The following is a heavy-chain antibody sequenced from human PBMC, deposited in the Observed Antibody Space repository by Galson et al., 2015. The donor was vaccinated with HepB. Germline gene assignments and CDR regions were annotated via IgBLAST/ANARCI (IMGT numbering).Heavy chain of an antibody. V-gene: IGHV3-21*01. CDR1: GFTFSSYS. CDR2: ISSSSSYI. CDR3: ARVGGPPLSSGWYVDDY. D-gene: IGHD6-19*01. J-gene: IGHJ4*02. Sequence: SLRLSCAASGFTFSSYSMNWVRQAPGKGLEWVSSISSSSSYIYYADSVKGRFTISRDNAKNSLYLQMNSLRAEDTAVYYCARVGGPPLSSGWYVDDYWGQGTLVTVSS.